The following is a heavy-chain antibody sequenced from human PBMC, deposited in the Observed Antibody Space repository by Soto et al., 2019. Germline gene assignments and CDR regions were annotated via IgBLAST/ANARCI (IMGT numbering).Heavy chain of an antibody. D-gene: IGHD6-19*01. V-gene: IGHV1-8*01. CDR1: GYTFTSYD. CDR3: AREPYSRGWQQPDDAFDI. CDR2: MNPNSGNT. Sequence: ASVKVSCKASGYTFTSYDINWVRQATGQGLEWMGWMNPNSGNTGYAQKFQGRVTMTRNTSISTAYMELSSLRSEDTAVYYCAREPYSRGWQQPDDAFDIWGQGTMVTVPS. J-gene: IGHJ3*02.